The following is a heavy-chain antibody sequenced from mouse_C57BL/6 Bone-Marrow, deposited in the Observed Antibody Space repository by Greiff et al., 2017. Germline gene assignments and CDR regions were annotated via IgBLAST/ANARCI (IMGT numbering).Heavy chain of an antibody. J-gene: IGHJ3*01. D-gene: IGHD1-1*01. CDR3: ARYYYYGSSPWFAY. V-gene: IGHV7-3*01. CDR2: IRNKANGYTT. Sequence: EVKVVESGGGLVQPGGSLSLSCAASGFTFTDYYMSWVRQPPGKALEWLGFIRNKANGYTTEYSASVKGRFTISRDNSQSILYLQMNALRAEDSATYYCARYYYYGSSPWFAYWGQGTLVTVSA. CDR1: GFTFTDYY.